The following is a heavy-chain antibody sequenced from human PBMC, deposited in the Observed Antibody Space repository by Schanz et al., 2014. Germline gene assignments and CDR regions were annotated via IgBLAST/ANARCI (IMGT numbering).Heavy chain of an antibody. D-gene: IGHD1-20*01. CDR2: ISYDGSFK. V-gene: IGHV3-33*06. CDR3: ANNWNLDY. Sequence: QVQLVESGGGVVQPGRSLRLSCAASGFNFGSHGMHWVRQAPGKGLEWVAVISYDGSFKNYADSVRGRITMSRDNSKNTMYLQINNLRAEDTAVYYCANNWNLDYWGQGTLVTVSS. CDR1: GFNFGSHG. J-gene: IGHJ4*02.